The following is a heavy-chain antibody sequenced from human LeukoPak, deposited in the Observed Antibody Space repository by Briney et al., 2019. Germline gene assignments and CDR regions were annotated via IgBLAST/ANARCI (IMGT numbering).Heavy chain of an antibody. CDR1: GGSFRGYY. Sequence: SETLSLTCAVYGGSFRGYYWSWIRQPPGKGLEWIGEINHSGSTNYNPSLKSRVTISVDTSKNQFSLKLSSVTAADTAVYYCARDPNAFDIWGQGTMVTVSS. J-gene: IGHJ3*02. CDR2: INHSGST. CDR3: ARDPNAFDI. V-gene: IGHV4-34*01.